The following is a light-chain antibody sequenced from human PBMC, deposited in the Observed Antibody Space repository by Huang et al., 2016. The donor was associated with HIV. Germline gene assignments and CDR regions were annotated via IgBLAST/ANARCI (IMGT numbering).Light chain of an antibody. J-gene: IGKJ2*01. CDR2: DAS. Sequence: EIVLTQSPATLSLSPGERATLSCRASQSVSRHLAWYQQKPGQAPRLLIYDASNRATGISARFSGSGSGTDFTRTISSLEPEDFAVYYCQQRSNWPPLYTFGQGTKLEVK. CDR3: QQRSNWPPLYT. V-gene: IGKV3-11*01. CDR1: QSVSRH.